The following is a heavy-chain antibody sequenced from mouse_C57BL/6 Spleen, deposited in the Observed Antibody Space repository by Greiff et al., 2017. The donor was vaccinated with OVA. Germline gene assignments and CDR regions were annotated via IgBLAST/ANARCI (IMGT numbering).Heavy chain of an antibody. Sequence: VQLQQSGGGLVKPGGSLKLSCAASGFTFSSYAMSWVRQTPEKRLEWVATISDGGSYTYYPDNVKGRFTISRDNAKNNLYLQMSHLKSEDTAMYYCARDREAYYFDYWGQGTTLTVSS. V-gene: IGHV5-4*01. CDR3: ARDREAYYFDY. CDR2: ISDGGSYT. D-gene: IGHD3-3*01. CDR1: GFTFSSYA. J-gene: IGHJ2*01.